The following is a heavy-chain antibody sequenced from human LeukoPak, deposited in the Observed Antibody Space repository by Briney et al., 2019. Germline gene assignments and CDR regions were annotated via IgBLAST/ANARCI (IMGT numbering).Heavy chain of an antibody. CDR2: IYYSGST. Sequence: SETLSLTCAVYGGSFSSYYWSWIRQPPGKGLEWIGYIYYSGSTNYNPSLKSRVTISVDTSKNQFSLKLSSVTAADTAVYYCARDGSPNYYDSSHYFDYWGQGTLVTVSS. D-gene: IGHD3-22*01. CDR1: GGSFSSYY. V-gene: IGHV4-59*01. CDR3: ARDGSPNYYDSSHYFDY. J-gene: IGHJ4*02.